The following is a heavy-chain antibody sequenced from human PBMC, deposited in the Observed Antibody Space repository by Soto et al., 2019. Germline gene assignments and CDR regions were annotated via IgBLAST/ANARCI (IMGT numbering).Heavy chain of an antibody. CDR1: GGSFSKFA. Sequence: QVQLVQSGTEEKTPGSSVKVSCKASGGSFSKFAINWVRQAPGQGLEWMGGIIPTLGTTDYAHKFQGRVTITADEATRTAYMELSGLRSEDTAVYYCARDDATHCGDDCYRYFYYGMDVWGQGTTVTVSS. CDR3: ARDDATHCGDDCYRYFYYGMDV. CDR2: IIPTLGTT. V-gene: IGHV1-69*01. D-gene: IGHD2-21*02. J-gene: IGHJ6*02.